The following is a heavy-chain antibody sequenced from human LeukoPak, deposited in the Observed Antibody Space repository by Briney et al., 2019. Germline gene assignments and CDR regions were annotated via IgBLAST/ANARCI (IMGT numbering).Heavy chain of an antibody. CDR1: GGSFSGYY. J-gene: IGHJ4*02. D-gene: IGHD3-22*01. Sequence: SETLSLTCAVYGGSFSGYYWRWIRQPPGKGLEWIGEINHSGSTNYNPSLKSRVTISVDTSKNQFSLKLSSVTAADAAVYYCARDLADYYYDSSGYAALDYWGQGTLVTVSS. CDR2: INHSGST. V-gene: IGHV4-34*01. CDR3: ARDLADYYYDSSGYAALDY.